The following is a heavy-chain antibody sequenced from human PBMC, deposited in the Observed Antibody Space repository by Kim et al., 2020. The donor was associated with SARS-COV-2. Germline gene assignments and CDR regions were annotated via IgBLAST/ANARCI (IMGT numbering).Heavy chain of an antibody. CDR2: IYYSGST. CDR1: GGSISSYY. D-gene: IGHD1-1*01. CDR3: ARSLDGTWDAFDI. Sequence: SETLSLTCTVSGGSISSYYWSWIRQPPGKGLEWIGYIYYSGSTNYNPSLKSRVTISVDTSKNQFSLKLSSVTAADTAVYYCARSLDGTWDAFDIWGQGT. J-gene: IGHJ3*02. V-gene: IGHV4-59*13.